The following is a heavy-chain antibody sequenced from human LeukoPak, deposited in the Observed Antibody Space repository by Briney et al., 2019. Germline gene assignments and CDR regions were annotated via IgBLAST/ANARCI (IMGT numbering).Heavy chain of an antibody. J-gene: IGHJ4*01. CDR3: ATGGYSAWCDY. D-gene: IGHD6-19*01. Sequence: SETLSLTCSVSDCSINTYFWSWIRQPAGKGLEWIGRIDSSGTTSLNPSLKSRVTISQDKSKKQFSLKLSSVTAADTAVYYCATGGYSAWCDYWGHGTQVIVSS. V-gene: IGHV4-4*07. CDR1: DCSINTYF. CDR2: IDSSGTT.